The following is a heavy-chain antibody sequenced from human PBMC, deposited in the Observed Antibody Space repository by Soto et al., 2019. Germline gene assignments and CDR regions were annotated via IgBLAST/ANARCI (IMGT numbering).Heavy chain of an antibody. CDR1: GGSISSGDYY. J-gene: IGHJ5*02. Sequence: PSETLSLTCTVSGGSISSGDYYWSWIRQHPGKGLEWIGYIYYSGSTYYNPSLRSRVTISVDTSKNQFSLKLSSVTAADTAVYYCARRVAVTTVTTHNWFEPWGQGTLVTVSS. CDR2: IYYSGST. V-gene: IGHV4-31*03. CDR3: ARRVAVTTVTTHNWFEP. D-gene: IGHD4-17*01.